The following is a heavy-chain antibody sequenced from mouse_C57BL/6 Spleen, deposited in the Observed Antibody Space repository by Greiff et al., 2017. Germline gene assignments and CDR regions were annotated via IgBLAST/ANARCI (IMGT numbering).Heavy chain of an antibody. CDR1: GYTFTSYD. D-gene: IGHD1-1*02. CDR2: IYPRDGST. V-gene: IGHV1-85*01. J-gene: IGHJ2*01. Sequence: VQLQQSGPELVKPGASVKLSCKASGYTFTSYDINWVKQRPGQGLEWIGWIYPRDGSTKYKEKFKGKATLTVDTSASTAYIELHSLTSEDSAVYFCARRLEGGCWCFDYWGQGTTLTVSS. CDR3: ARRLEGGCWCFDY.